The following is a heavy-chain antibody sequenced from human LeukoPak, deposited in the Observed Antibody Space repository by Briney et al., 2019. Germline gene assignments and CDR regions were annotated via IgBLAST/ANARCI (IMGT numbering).Heavy chain of an antibody. CDR1: GYTFTSYA. CDR3: ARDGSGWLQLSGYFDL. Sequence: ASVKVSCKASGYTFTSYAMNWVRQAPGQGLEWMGWINTNTGNPTYAQGFTGWFVFSLDTSVSTAYLQISSLKAEDTAVYYCARDGSGWLQLSGYFDLWGRGTLVTVSS. J-gene: IGHJ2*01. D-gene: IGHD5-24*01. CDR2: INTNTGNP. V-gene: IGHV7-4-1*02.